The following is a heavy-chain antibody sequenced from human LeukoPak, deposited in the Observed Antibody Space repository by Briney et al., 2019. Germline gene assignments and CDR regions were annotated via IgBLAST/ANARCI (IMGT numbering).Heavy chain of an antibody. CDR2: TYYRSKWYN. Sequence: SQTLSLTCAISGDSVSSNSAAWNWIRQSPSRGLEWLGRTYYRSKWYNDYAVSVKSRITINPDTSKNQFSLQLNSVTPEDTAVYYCARDLRMAAAGNSRYYYYGMDVWGQGTTVTVSS. J-gene: IGHJ6*02. CDR1: GDSVSSNSAA. D-gene: IGHD6-13*01. V-gene: IGHV6-1*01. CDR3: ARDLRMAAAGNSRYYYYGMDV.